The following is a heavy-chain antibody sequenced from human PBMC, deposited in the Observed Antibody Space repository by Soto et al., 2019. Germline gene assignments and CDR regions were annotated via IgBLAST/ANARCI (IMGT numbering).Heavy chain of an antibody. J-gene: IGHJ4*02. CDR1: GDSISSSTYF. CDR3: ALRSMAVVPEY. D-gene: IGHD3-22*01. CDR2: MYYSGST. Sequence: PSETLSLTCTVSGDSISSSTYFWGWVRQPPGKGLEWIGCMYYSGSTNYNPSLKSRVTLSVDTSTNQFSLTLSSVTAADTAVYYCALRSMAVVPEYWGQGTLVTVSS. V-gene: IGHV4-39*01.